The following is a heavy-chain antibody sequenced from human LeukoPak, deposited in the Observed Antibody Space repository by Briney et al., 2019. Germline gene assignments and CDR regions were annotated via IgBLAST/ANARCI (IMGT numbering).Heavy chain of an antibody. Sequence: GESLKISCKASGYSFTSYWIGWVRQMPGKGLECMGIIYSGDSGIRYSPSFQGQVTISADKSISTAYLQWSSLKAPDTAMYYCARGDYSSSRYAMDVWGQGTTVTVSS. CDR3: ARGDYSSSRYAMDV. V-gene: IGHV5-51*01. CDR1: GYSFTSYW. J-gene: IGHJ6*02. CDR2: IYSGDSGI. D-gene: IGHD6-13*01.